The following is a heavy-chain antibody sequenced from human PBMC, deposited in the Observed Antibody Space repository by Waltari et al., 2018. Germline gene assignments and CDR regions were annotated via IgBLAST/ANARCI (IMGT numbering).Heavy chain of an antibody. CDR2: IKQDGSDK. CDR3: ASWGWVDRGGH. CDR1: GFTFSSYW. D-gene: IGHD3-16*01. Sequence: EVQLVESGGGLVQPGGSLRLSCAASGFTFSSYWMSWVRQAPGKGLEWVAKIKQDGSDKYDVDSVKGRFTISRDNAKNSLYLQMNSLRAEDTAVYYCASWGWVDRGGHWGQGTLVTVSS. J-gene: IGHJ4*02. V-gene: IGHV3-7*01.